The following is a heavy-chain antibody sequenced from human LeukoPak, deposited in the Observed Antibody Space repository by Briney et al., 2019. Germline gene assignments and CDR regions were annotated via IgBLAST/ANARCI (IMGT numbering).Heavy chain of an antibody. Sequence: SETLSLTCTVSGGSISSYYWSWIRQPPGKGLEWIGYIYYSGSTNYNPSLTSRVTISVDTSKNQFSLKLSSVTAADTAVYYCARRTFWSGYYRDFDYWGQGTLVTVSS. V-gene: IGHV4-59*12. CDR1: GGSISSYY. CDR3: ARRTFWSGYYRDFDY. CDR2: IYYSGST. J-gene: IGHJ4*02. D-gene: IGHD3-3*01.